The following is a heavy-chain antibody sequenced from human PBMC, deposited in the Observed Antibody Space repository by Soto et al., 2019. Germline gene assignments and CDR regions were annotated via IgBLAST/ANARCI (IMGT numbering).Heavy chain of an antibody. Sequence: SLTCTVSGGSVRGSLYYWGWIRQPPGKGLEWIGNIFYRGNTYHNPSLKSRVTITVDTSKTHFSLNLSSVTAADMAVYYCAREGSYSAYNFAHGIQLWSFDFWGQGALVTVSS. CDR2: IFYRGNT. V-gene: IGHV4-39*02. CDR1: GGSVRGSLYY. J-gene: IGHJ4*02. CDR3: AREGSYSAYNFAHGIQLWSFDF. D-gene: IGHD5-12*01.